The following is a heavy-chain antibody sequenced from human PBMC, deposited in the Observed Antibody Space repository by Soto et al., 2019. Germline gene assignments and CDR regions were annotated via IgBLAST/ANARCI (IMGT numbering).Heavy chain of an antibody. Sequence: QAGGSLRLSCAASGFTFSGSAMHWVRQASGKGLEWVGRIRSKANSYATAYAASVKGRFTISRDDSKNTAYLQMNSLKTEDTAVYYCTRHRSRLWSAYSGDAFDIWGQGTMVTVSS. CDR3: TRHRSRLWSAYSGDAFDI. CDR2: IRSKANSYAT. CDR1: GFTFSGSA. J-gene: IGHJ3*02. V-gene: IGHV3-73*01. D-gene: IGHD3-3*01.